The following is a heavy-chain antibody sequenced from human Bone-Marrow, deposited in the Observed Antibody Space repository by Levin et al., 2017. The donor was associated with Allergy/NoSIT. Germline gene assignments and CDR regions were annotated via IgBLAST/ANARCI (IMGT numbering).Heavy chain of an antibody. CDR2: ISYSGST. Sequence: SQTLSLTCSVSGGSITSSSYYWGWIRQPPGKGLEWIGTISYSGSTQYNPSLKSRVTISVDTSKNQFSLKLSSVTAADTAVYYCARWYCSSTSGYKAFNIWGQGTMVTVSA. CDR1: GGSITSSSYY. J-gene: IGHJ3*02. V-gene: IGHV4-39*01. D-gene: IGHD2-2*02. CDR3: ARWYCSSTSGYKAFNI.